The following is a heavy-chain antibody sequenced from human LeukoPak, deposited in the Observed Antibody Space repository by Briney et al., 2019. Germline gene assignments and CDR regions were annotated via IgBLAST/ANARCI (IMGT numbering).Heavy chain of an antibody. CDR1: GGSISSGSYY. D-gene: IGHD3-10*01. Sequence: PSETLSLTCTVSGGSISSGSYYWSWIRQPPGKGLEWIGYIYHRGSANYNPSLKSRVAISLDTSKNQFSLKLSSVTAADTAVYYCARGGSYYTSGSYLGYWGQGTLVTVSS. V-gene: IGHV4-61*01. CDR2: IYHRGSA. J-gene: IGHJ4*02. CDR3: ARGGSYYTSGSYLGY.